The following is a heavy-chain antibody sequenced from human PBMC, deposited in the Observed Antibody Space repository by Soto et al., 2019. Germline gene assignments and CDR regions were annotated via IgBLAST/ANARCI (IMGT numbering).Heavy chain of an antibody. CDR2: ISGKTATT. CDR3: ARVPIEIILVGMD. V-gene: IGHV1-18*04. D-gene: IGHD1-26*01. Sequence: QVQLVQSGAEVKKPGASVKVSCKASGYTFTSYGISWVRQAPGQGLEGMGWISGKTATTNYAQNDQGRVTITTDKSTSKAYMEMRSLRSDDTAXNXSARVPIEIILVGMD. CDR1: GYTFTSYG. J-gene: IGHJ6*01.